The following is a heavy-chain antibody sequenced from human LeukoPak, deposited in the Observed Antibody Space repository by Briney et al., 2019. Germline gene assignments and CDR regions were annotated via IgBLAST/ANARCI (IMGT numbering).Heavy chain of an antibody. J-gene: IGHJ5*02. CDR3: ARDPSSYSSGWYGSWFDP. V-gene: IGHV1-69*13. Sequence: ASVNVSCKASGGTFSSYAISWVRQAPGQGLEWMGGIIPIFGTANYAQKFQGRVTITADESTSTAYMGLSSLRSEDTAVYYCARDPSSYSSGWYGSWFDPWGQETLVTVSS. D-gene: IGHD6-19*01. CDR1: GGTFSSYA. CDR2: IIPIFGTA.